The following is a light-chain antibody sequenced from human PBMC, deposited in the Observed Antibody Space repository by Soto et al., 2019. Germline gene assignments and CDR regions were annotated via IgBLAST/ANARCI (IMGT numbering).Light chain of an antibody. Sequence: DIVMTQSPDSLTVSLGERATVNCKSSQSVLYSSKNENHLAWYQQKPGQPPKLLIYWASTRESGVPDRFSGSGSGTDFTLTISSLQAEDAAVYYCQQYYSTPRTFGPGTKVDIK. CDR2: WAS. CDR3: QQYYSTPRT. J-gene: IGKJ3*01. V-gene: IGKV4-1*01. CDR1: QSVLYSSKNENH.